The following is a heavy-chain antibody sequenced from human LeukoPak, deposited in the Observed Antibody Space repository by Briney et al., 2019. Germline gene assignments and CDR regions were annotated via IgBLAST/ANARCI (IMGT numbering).Heavy chain of an antibody. D-gene: IGHD3-10*01. V-gene: IGHV4-34*01. CDR2: INHSGST. J-gene: IGHJ4*02. Sequence: SETLSLTCAVYGGSFSGYYWSWIRQPPGKGLEWIGEINHSGSTNYNPSLKSRVIISVDTSKNQFSLKLSSVTAADTAVYYCARASEYYYGSGLSKSPDFDYWGQGTLVTVSS. CDR3: ARASEYYYGSGLSKSPDFDY. CDR1: GGSFSGYY.